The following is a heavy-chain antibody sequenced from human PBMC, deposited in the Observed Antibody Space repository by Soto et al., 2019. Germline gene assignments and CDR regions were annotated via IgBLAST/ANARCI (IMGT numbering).Heavy chain of an antibody. CDR2: IIPSLGTT. J-gene: IGHJ4*02. CDR1: GDTFSSYG. Sequence: QVQLVQSGAEVKKPGSSVKVSGQGSGDTFSSYGISWLRQAPGQGLEWMGGIIPSLGTTNYARRFQGRVTISADEFTTTAYMELSGLRSEDTAVYYCARDSSGYHRDHYYFDYWGQGTLVVVSS. D-gene: IGHD3-22*01. CDR3: ARDSSGYHRDHYYFDY. V-gene: IGHV1-69*01.